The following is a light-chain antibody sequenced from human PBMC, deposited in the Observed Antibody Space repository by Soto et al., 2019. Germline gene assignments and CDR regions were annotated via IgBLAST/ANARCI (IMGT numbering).Light chain of an antibody. CDR3: QQYGSSIT. CDR2: GAS. Sequence: ESVLTQSPGTLSLSPGDRATLSCRAGQSITNNYLAWYQQRFGQAPMLLIHGASSRAAGIPDRFSGSWAGTDFTLTISRLEHEVFAVYYCQQYGSSITFGQGTRLEIK. J-gene: IGKJ5*01. CDR1: QSITNNY. V-gene: IGKV3-20*01.